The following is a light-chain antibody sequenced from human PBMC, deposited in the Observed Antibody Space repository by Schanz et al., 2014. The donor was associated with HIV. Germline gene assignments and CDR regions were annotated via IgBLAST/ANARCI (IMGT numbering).Light chain of an antibody. CDR2: AAS. V-gene: IGKV1-9*01. J-gene: IGKJ4*01. CDR3: QNTGSAPLT. CDR1: QGISSY. Sequence: DIQMTQSPSTLSASVGDRITITCRASQGISSYLAWYQQKPGKAPKLLIYAASTLQSGVPSRFSGSGSGTDFTLTINSLQPEDFATYYCQNTGSAPLTFGGGTKVEIK.